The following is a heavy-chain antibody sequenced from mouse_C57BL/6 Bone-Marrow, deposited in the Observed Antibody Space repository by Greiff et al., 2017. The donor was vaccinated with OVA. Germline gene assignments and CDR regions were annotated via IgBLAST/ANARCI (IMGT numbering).Heavy chain of an antibody. J-gene: IGHJ1*03. Sequence: EVQLVESGPELVKPGASVTIPCKASGYTFTDYNMDWVKQSPGKSLEWIGDINPNNGGTIYNQKFKGKATLPVDKSSSTAYMELRSLTSEETAVYYGARWDGYGWYFDVWGTGTTVTVSA. CDR1: GYTFTDYN. D-gene: IGHD2-2*01. CDR3: ARWDGYGWYFDV. V-gene: IGHV1-18*01. CDR2: INPNNGGT.